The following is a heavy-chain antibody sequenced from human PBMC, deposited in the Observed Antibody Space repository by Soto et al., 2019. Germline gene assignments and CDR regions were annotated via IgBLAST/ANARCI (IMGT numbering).Heavy chain of an antibody. CDR2: ISGSGGST. V-gene: IGHV3-23*01. Sequence: GGSRILSCAASGLTFSSYAMNLVRQAPGKGLEWVSAISGSGGSTYYADSVKGRFTISRDNSKNTLYLQMNSLRAEDTAVYYCASRSGYYHDAFDIWGQGTMVTVSS. CDR3: ASRSGYYHDAFDI. D-gene: IGHD3-22*01. CDR1: GLTFSSYA. J-gene: IGHJ3*02.